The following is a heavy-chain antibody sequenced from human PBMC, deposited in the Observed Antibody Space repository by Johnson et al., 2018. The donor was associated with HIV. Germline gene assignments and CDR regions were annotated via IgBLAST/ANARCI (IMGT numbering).Heavy chain of an antibody. Sequence: VQLVESGGGLVKPGGSLRLSCAASGFTFSGSAIHWVRQPSGRGLEWVGRIRNKGKNYATEYGASVNGRFTISRDKAKNTLHLQMNSLRAEDTAVYYCAREWGMITFGGVIPRNAFDIWGQGTMVTVSS. J-gene: IGHJ3*02. V-gene: IGHV3-73*01. CDR2: IRNKGKNYAT. D-gene: IGHD3-16*02. CDR1: GFTFSGSA. CDR3: AREWGMITFGGVIPRNAFDI.